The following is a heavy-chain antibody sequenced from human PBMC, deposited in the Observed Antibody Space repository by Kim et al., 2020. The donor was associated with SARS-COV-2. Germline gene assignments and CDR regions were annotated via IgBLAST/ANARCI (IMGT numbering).Heavy chain of an antibody. CDR3: AAVFGYYDSSGYYSNDY. J-gene: IGHJ4*02. D-gene: IGHD3-22*01. Sequence: SVKVSCKASGFTFTSSAMQWVRQARGQRLEWIGWIVVGSGNTNYAQKFQERVTITRDMSTSTAYMELSSLRSEDTAVYYCAAVFGYYDSSGYYSNDYWGQGTLVTVSS. CDR1: GFTFTSSA. V-gene: IGHV1-58*02. CDR2: IVVGSGNT.